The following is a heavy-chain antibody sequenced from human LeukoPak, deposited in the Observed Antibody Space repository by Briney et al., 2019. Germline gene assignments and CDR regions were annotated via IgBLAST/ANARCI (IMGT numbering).Heavy chain of an antibody. D-gene: IGHD2-21*02. Sequence: PGGSLRLSCAASGFTFSSYAMHWVRQAPGKGLEWVAVISYDGSSKYYADSVKGRFTISRDNSKNTLYLQMNSLRAEDTAVYYCARDGRGPVVVTAIRPYYFDYWGQGTLVTVSS. V-gene: IGHV3-30-3*01. J-gene: IGHJ4*02. CDR1: GFTFSSYA. CDR3: ARDGRGPVVVTAIRPYYFDY. CDR2: ISYDGSSK.